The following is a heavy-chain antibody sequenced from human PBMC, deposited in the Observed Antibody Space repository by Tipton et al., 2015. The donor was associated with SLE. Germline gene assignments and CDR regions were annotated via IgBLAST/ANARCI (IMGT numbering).Heavy chain of an antibody. CDR1: GFTFSSYS. D-gene: IGHD1-14*01. J-gene: IGHJ2*01. CDR3: MTSEPPVYFDL. V-gene: IGHV3-21*01. Sequence: SLRLSCAASGFTFSSYSMNWVRQAPGKGLEWVSSISSSSYIYYADSVKGRFTISRDNAKNSLYLQMNSLRAEDTAVYYCMTSEPPVYFDLWGRGTLVTVSS. CDR2: ISSSSYI.